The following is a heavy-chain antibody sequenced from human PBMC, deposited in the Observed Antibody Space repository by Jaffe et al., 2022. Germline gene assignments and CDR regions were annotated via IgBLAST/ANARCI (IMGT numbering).Heavy chain of an antibody. CDR3: AKTLSYYYYYYMDV. Sequence: QVQLVESGGGVVQPGRSLRLSCAASGFTFSSYGMHWVRQAPGKGLEWVAVISYDGSNKYYADSVKGRFTISRDNSKNTLYLQMNSLRAEDTAVYYCAKTLSYYYYYYMDVWGKGTTVTVSS. V-gene: IGHV3-30*18. J-gene: IGHJ6*03. CDR1: GFTFSSYG. CDR2: ISYDGSNK.